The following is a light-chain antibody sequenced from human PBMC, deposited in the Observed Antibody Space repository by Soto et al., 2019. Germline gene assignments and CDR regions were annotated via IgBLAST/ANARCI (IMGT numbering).Light chain of an antibody. J-gene: IGKJ4*01. CDR1: QSVTSN. Sequence: EIVLTQSSATLSLSPGERATLSCRASQSVTSNALAWYQQKPGQAPRLLVSDASTGAPGIPPRFSGSGSGTEFTLTIDRLQSADFAVYYCQQYDRWPVTFGGGTKVDIK. CDR2: DAS. CDR3: QQYDRWPVT. V-gene: IGKV3-15*01.